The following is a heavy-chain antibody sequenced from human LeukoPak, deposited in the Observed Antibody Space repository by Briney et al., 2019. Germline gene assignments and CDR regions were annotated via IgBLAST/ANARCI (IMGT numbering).Heavy chain of an antibody. D-gene: IGHD3-22*01. Sequence: PGGSLRLSCAASGFTFSNAWMSWVRQAPGKGLEWVGRIKSKTDGGTTDYAAPVKGRFTISRDDSKNTLYLQMNSLKTEDTAVYYCTTDLYYYDSSGYPDDAFDIWGQGTMVTVSS. CDR1: GFTFSNAW. J-gene: IGHJ3*02. V-gene: IGHV3-15*01. CDR3: TTDLYYYDSSGYPDDAFDI. CDR2: IKSKTDGGTT.